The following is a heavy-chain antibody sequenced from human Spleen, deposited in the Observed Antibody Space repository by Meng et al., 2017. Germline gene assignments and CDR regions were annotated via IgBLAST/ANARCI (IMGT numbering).Heavy chain of an antibody. J-gene: IGHJ4*02. V-gene: IGHV4-31*03. CDR2: IYYSGST. CDR3: ARGYYSDSH. CDR1: GGSISSGGYY. Sequence: QVQLPESGPGLVKPSQTLSLTCTVSGGSISSGGYYWTWIRQHPGKGLEWIGYIYYSGSTNYNPSLKSRVTLSVDKSKNQFSLKVNSVTAADTAVYYCARGYYSDSHWGQGTLVTVSS. D-gene: IGHD3-22*01.